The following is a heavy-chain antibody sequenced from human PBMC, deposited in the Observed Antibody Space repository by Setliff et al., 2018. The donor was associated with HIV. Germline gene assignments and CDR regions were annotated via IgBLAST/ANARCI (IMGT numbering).Heavy chain of an antibody. V-gene: IGHV4-39*07. J-gene: IGHJ4*02. CDR3: ASGEYSYGYRFDY. D-gene: IGHD5-18*01. CDR1: GASIGRRSDC. CDR2: FYYSWNT. Sequence: SETLSLTCTVSGASIGRRSDCWGWIRQPPGKGLEWIGSFYYSWNTYYNPSLKSRVTISVGTSKNQFSLKLTSVTPADTAVYYCASGEYSYGYRFDYWGQGTLVTVSS.